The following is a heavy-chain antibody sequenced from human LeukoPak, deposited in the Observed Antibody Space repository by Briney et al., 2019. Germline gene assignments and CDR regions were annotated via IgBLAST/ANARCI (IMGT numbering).Heavy chain of an antibody. CDR2: ISAYNGNT. V-gene: IGHV1-18*01. CDR1: GYTFTRHG. Sequence: VAVKVPCKASGYTFTRHGISWVRQAPRPRLEWTGWISAYNGNTKHVQKLHARVTRTTNTCTSTAYMELRSLRSDDTAVYYCARSHPAGFYFDYWGQGTLVTVSS. CDR3: ARSHPAGFYFDY. D-gene: IGHD6-13*01. J-gene: IGHJ4*02.